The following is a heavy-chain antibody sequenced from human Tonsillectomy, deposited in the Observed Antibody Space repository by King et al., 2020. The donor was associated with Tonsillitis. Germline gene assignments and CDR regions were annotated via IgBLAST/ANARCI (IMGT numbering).Heavy chain of an antibody. Sequence: VQLQESGPGLVKPSETLSLTCTVSGGSISSYYWSWIRQSPGKGLEWIGYIYYSGSTNYNPSLKSRVTISVETSKNPFSLKLSSVTAADTAVYYCAKCGGDCYSYDYWGQGTLVTVSS. J-gene: IGHJ4*02. CDR2: IYYSGST. V-gene: IGHV4-59*01. D-gene: IGHD2-21*02. CDR3: AKCGGDCYSYDY. CDR1: GGSISSYY.